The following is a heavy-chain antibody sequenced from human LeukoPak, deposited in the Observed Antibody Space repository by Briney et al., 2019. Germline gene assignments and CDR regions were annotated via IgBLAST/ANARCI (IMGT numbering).Heavy chain of an antibody. CDR2: VSGNGGRS. Sequence: GGSLRLSCAASGFTFSTYAMSWVRQAPGKGLEWVSGVSGNGGRSDYADSVKGRFTISRDNSKNSLFLQMNSLRAEDTAVYYCAKGVSGHYDILTGNDDWGQGALVTVSS. CDR1: GFTFSTYA. V-gene: IGHV3-23*01. CDR3: AKGVSGHYDILTGNDD. D-gene: IGHD3-9*01. J-gene: IGHJ4*02.